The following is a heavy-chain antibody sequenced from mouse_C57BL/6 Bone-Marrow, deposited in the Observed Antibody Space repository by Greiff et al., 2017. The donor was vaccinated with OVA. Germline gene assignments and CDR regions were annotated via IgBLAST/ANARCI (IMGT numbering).Heavy chain of an antibody. V-gene: IGHV1-64*01. CDR2: IHPNSGST. D-gene: IGHD3-1*01. Sequence: QVQLQQPGAELVKPGASVKLSCKASGYTFTSYWMHWVKQRPGQGLEWIGMIHPNSGSTNYNEKFKSKATLTVDKSSSTAYMQLSSLTSEDSAVYNGVSFFTARATKGVYSTMDYWGQGTSVTVSS. J-gene: IGHJ4*01. CDR1: GYTFTSYW. CDR3: VSFFTARATKGVYSTMDY.